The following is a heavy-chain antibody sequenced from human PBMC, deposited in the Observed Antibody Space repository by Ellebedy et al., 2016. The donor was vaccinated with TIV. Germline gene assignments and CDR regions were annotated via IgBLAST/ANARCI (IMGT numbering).Heavy chain of an antibody. CDR1: GFIFSGYW. V-gene: IGHV3-74*01. Sequence: GESLKISCAASGFIFSGYWMHWVRQAPGKGLVWVSRINSDGSDTAYADSVRGRFTISRDNAKNTMYLQMNSLRAEDTAVYYCAAVQYWEAVFDMWGQGIMVTVSS. CDR3: AAVQYWEAVFDM. CDR2: INSDGSDT. J-gene: IGHJ3*02. D-gene: IGHD2-8*02.